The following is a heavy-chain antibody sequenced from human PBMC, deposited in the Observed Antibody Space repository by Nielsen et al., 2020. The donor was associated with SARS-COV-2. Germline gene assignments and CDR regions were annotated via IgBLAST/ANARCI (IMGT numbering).Heavy chain of an antibody. J-gene: IGHJ6*02. CDR3: ARGSSFGPLSYYYYGMDV. D-gene: IGHD3/OR15-3a*01. CDR2: IYYSGST. V-gene: IGHV4-59*01. Sequence: GSLRLSCTVPGGSISSYYWSWIRQPPGKGLEWIGYIYYSGSTNYNPSLKSRVTISVDTSKNQFSLKLSSVTAADTAVYYCARGSSFGPLSYYYYGMDVWGQGTTVTVSS. CDR1: GGSISSYY.